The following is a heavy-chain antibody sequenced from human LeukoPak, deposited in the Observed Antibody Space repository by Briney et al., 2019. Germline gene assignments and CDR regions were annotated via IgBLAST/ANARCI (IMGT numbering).Heavy chain of an antibody. V-gene: IGHV4-59*01. D-gene: IGHD1-26*01. J-gene: IGHJ4*02. CDR3: ARDGSYYAY. CDR2: ISYSGTT. Sequence: SETLSLTCTVSGGSISNFYWTWIRQPPGKGLEWIGYISYSGTTSYNPSLKSRVTISLDTSKNQFSLKLSSMTAADTAVYYCARDGSYYAYWGQGTLVTVSS. CDR1: GGSISNFY.